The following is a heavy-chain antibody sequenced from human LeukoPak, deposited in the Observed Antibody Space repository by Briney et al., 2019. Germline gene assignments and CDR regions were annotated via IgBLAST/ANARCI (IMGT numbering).Heavy chain of an antibody. CDR3: AGPLDSTPGDYYYYGMDV. V-gene: IGHV1-69*04. CDR2: IIPILGIA. Sequence: SVKVSCKASGGTFSSYAISWVRQAPGQGPEWMGRIIPILGIANYAQKCQGRVTITASKSTGSAYMERSSLRAEDTAVYSCAGPLDSTPGDYYYYGMDVWGQGTTVTVSS. D-gene: IGHD2/OR15-2a*01. J-gene: IGHJ6*02. CDR1: GGTFSSYA.